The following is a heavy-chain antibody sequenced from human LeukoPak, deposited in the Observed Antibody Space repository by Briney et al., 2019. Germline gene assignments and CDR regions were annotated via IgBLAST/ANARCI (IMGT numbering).Heavy chain of an antibody. V-gene: IGHV1-46*01. Sequence: ASVKVSCKAFGYTFTSNYMHWVRQAPGQGPEWMGVISPSGGSTTYAQKFQGRVTLTRDMSTSTVYMELSSLRSEDTAVYYCARDLENTAMAYFDYWGQGTLVTVSS. CDR3: ARDLENTAMAYFDY. D-gene: IGHD5-18*01. J-gene: IGHJ4*02. CDR2: ISPSGGST. CDR1: GYTFTSNY.